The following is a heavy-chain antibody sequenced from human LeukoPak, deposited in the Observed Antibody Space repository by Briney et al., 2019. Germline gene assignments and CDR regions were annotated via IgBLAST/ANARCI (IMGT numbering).Heavy chain of an antibody. CDR3: AKGGYDLWSGYSPNFDY. CDR2: ISGSTDNT. CDR1: GFTFSTYA. V-gene: IGHV3-23*01. Sequence: GGSLRLSCAASGFTFSTYAMSWVRQAPGKGLEWVSVISGSTDNTYYADSVKGRFTISRDNSKNTLYLQMNSLRAEETAVYYCAKGGYDLWSGYSPNFDYWGQGTLVTVSS. D-gene: IGHD3-3*01. J-gene: IGHJ4*02.